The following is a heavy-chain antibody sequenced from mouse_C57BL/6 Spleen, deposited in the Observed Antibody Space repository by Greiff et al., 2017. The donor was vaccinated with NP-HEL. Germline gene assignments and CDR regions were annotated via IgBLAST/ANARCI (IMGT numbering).Heavy chain of an antibody. Sequence: QVQLQQPGAELVMPGASVKLSCKASGYTFTSYWMHWVKQRPGQGLEWIGEIDPSDSYTNYNQKFKGKSTLTVAKSSSTAYMQLSSLTSEDSAVYYCARWGNYYAMDYWGQGTSVTVSS. V-gene: IGHV1-69*01. CDR3: ARWGNYYAMDY. CDR1: GYTFTSYW. J-gene: IGHJ4*01. CDR2: IDPSDSYT.